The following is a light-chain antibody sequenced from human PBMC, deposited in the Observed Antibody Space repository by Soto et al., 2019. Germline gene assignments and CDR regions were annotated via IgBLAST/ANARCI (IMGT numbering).Light chain of an antibody. CDR3: QQSVTTPWT. Sequence: DIQMTQSPSSLSASLGDRVTITCRPSESIRNELNWFQQRPGKAPRLLIYDTFTLQSGVPCRFSGSVSRTEFSLTSSSLQAGDSAIYYCQQSVTTPWTFGQGTKVEI. V-gene: IGKV1-39*01. CDR2: DTF. J-gene: IGKJ1*01. CDR1: ESIRNE.